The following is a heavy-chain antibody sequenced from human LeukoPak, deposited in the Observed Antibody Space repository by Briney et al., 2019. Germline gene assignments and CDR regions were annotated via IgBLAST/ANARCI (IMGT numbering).Heavy chain of an antibody. CDR2: IYHSGST. Sequence: SETLSLTCTVSGYSISTGYYWGWIRQPPGKGLEWIGSIYHSGSTYYNPSLKSRVTISVDTSKNQFSLKLSSVTAADTAVYYCAREWARWLEEDNYYYYMDVWGKGTTVTVSS. D-gene: IGHD3-22*01. J-gene: IGHJ6*03. CDR1: GYSISTGYY. CDR3: AREWARWLEEDNYYYYMDV. V-gene: IGHV4-38-2*02.